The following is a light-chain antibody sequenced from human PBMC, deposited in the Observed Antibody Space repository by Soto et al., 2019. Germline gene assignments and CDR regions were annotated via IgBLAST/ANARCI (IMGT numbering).Light chain of an antibody. CDR1: QSLLYSSNNKNY. J-gene: IGKJ3*01. V-gene: IGKV4-1*01. CDR3: QEYYDTPYT. Sequence: DIVMTQSPDSLAVSLGERATINCKSSQSLLYSSNNKNYLAWYQQKPGQSPKLLIYWASTRESGVPDRFSGSGSGTDFTLTISSLQAEDVAVYYCQEYYDTPYTFGPGTKVDIQ. CDR2: WAS.